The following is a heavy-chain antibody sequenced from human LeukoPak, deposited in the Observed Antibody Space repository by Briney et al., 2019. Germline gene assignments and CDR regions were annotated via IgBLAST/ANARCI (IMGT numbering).Heavy chain of an antibody. CDR2: IKEDGSDN. CDR3: AREIRTTVTTFDY. D-gene: IGHD4-17*01. Sequence: GGSLRLSCTASGFTFSTYWMSWVRQAPGKGLEWVANIKEDGSDNNYVDSVKGRFTISRDNAKNSLYLQMNSPRAGDTAVYYCAREIRTTVTTFDYWGQGTLVTVSS. CDR1: GFTFSTYW. V-gene: IGHV3-7*04. J-gene: IGHJ4*02.